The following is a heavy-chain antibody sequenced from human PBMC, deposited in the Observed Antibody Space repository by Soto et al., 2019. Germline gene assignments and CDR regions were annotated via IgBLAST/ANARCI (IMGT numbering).Heavy chain of an antibody. V-gene: IGHV3-30-3*01. J-gene: IGHJ4*02. CDR2: ISYDGSNQ. D-gene: IGHD7-27*01. Sequence: VQLVESGGGVVQSGRSLRLSCAASGFTFDTYAMHWVRQAPGKGLEWVAVISYDGSNQFYAGSVKGRFTVSRDNSKNTLNLQVNSLRNDDTAVYYCTRGLLTAFFDYWGQGPLVTVSS. CDR3: TRGLLTAFFDY. CDR1: GFTFDTYA.